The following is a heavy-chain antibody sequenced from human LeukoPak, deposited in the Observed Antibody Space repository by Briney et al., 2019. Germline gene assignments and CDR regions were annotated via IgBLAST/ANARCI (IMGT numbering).Heavy chain of an antibody. J-gene: IGHJ6*03. CDR3: ASGARSVVAATQNNYYYYMDV. CDR2: IIPIFGTA. CDR1: GGTFSSYA. Sequence: SVKVSCKASGGTFSSYAISWVRQAPGQGLEWMGGIIPIFGTANYAQKFQGRVTITTDESTSTAYMELSSLRSEDTAVYYCASGARSVVAATQNNYYYYMDVWGKGTTVTVSS. V-gene: IGHV1-69*05. D-gene: IGHD2-15*01.